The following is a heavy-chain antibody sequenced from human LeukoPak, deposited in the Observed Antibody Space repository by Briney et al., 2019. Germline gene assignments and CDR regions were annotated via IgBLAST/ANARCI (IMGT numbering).Heavy chain of an antibody. J-gene: IGHJ4*02. CDR2: IYTSGST. Sequence: SETLSLTCSVSGGSISSFYLSWIRQAAGKGLEWIGLIYTSGSTNYNPSLRSRVTMSADTSKNQFSLKLSSVTAADTAVYYCAGTTYYFDYWGQGTLVTVSS. D-gene: IGHD4-11*01. CDR3: AGTTYYFDY. CDR1: GGSISSFY. V-gene: IGHV4-4*07.